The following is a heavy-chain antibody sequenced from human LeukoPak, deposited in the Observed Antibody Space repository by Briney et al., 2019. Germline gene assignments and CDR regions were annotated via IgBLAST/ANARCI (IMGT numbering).Heavy chain of an antibody. V-gene: IGHV1-18*01. D-gene: IGHD6-19*01. J-gene: IGHJ4*02. CDR1: GYTFISYG. CDR3: ARDDLRWSGWYADF. Sequence: ASVKVSCKASGYTFISYGISWVRQAPGQGLEWMGWISTYNGNTYYAQNLQGRVTMTTDTSTSTAYMDLSSLRSDDTAVYYCARDDLRWSGWYADFWGQGTLVTVSS. CDR2: ISTYNGNT.